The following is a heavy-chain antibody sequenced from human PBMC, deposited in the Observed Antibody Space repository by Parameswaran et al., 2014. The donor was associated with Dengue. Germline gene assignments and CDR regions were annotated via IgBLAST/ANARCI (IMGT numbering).Heavy chain of an antibody. Sequence: RWIRQPPGKGLEWIGEINHSGSTNYNPSLKSRVTISVDTSKNQFSLKLSSVTAADTAVYYCARWGLAMVREVIIKGQDYWGQGTLVTVSS. CDR3: ARWGLAMVREVIIKGQDY. CDR2: INHSGST. D-gene: IGHD3-10*01. V-gene: IGHV4-34*01. J-gene: IGHJ4*02.